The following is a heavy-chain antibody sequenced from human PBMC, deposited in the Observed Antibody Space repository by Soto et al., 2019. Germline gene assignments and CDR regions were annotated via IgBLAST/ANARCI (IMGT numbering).Heavy chain of an antibody. CDR2: IYPGDSRT. V-gene: IGHV5-51*03. D-gene: IGHD4-17*01. J-gene: IGHJ5*02. CDR1: GYSFTNYW. Sequence: EVQLVQSGTEVKKPGESLKISCKDSGYSFTNYWIAWVRQMPGKGLEWMGIIYPGDSRTRYSPSFQGQVTISVDKSINTAYLQWSSLKASDTAMYYCPRDLDYGGNSEWFAPWGQGTMVIVSS. CDR3: PRDLDYGGNSEWFAP.